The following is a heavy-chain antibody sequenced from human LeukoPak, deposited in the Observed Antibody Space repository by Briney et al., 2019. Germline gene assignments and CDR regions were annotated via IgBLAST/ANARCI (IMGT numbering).Heavy chain of an antibody. D-gene: IGHD3-22*01. Sequence: GGSLRLSCAVSGFTFSSYEMNWVRQAPGKGLEWVSYISSRGTTIYYVDSVKGRFTISRDNAKNSLSLQMNSLRAEDTAVYYCARDRNYDSSGYYYPYFDYWGQGTLVTVSS. CDR2: ISSRGTTI. V-gene: IGHV3-48*03. CDR1: GFTFSSYE. J-gene: IGHJ4*02. CDR3: ARDRNYDSSGYYYPYFDY.